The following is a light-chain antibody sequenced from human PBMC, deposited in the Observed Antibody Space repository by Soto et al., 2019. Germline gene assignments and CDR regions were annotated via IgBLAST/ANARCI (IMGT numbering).Light chain of an antibody. CDR3: QQYHNWPPYT. V-gene: IGKV3-15*01. J-gene: IGKJ2*01. CDR1: PSVNSN. CDR2: GAS. Sequence: DIVMTQSPATLSVSPGEGATLSCRASPSVNSNVAWYRQKPGQAPRLLIYGASTRATGIPARFSGSVSGTKFTLTISSLQSEDFEIYYCQQYHNWPPYTFGQGTTLEIK.